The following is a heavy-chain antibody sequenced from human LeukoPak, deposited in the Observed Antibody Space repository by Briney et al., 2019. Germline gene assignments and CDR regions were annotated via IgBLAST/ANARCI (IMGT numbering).Heavy chain of an antibody. CDR3: AKELMGFDY. CDR2: VSGTGITT. D-gene: IGHD2-8*01. V-gene: IGHV3-23*01. CDR1: GFTFSTYG. Sequence: GGSLRLSCAASGFTFSTYGLHWVRQAPGKGLEWVSAVSGTGITTYYADSVKGRFTVSRDNSKDTVYLQMNSLRGEDTAVYYCAKELMGFDYWGQGPLVTVSS. J-gene: IGHJ4*02.